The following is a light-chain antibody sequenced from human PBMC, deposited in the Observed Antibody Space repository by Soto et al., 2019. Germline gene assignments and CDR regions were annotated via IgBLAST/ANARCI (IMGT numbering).Light chain of an antibody. CDR2: EVN. V-gene: IGLV2-14*01. CDR1: SSDVGYYNY. J-gene: IGLJ1*01. CDR3: SSCTSSSTLLSV. Sequence: QSVLTQPASVSGSPGQSITISCTGTSSDVGYYNYVSWYRQHPGKAPRLMIYEVNNRPSGVSNRFSGSKSGNTASLTISGLQAEDEADYYCSSCTSSSTLLSVFGTGTKVTVL.